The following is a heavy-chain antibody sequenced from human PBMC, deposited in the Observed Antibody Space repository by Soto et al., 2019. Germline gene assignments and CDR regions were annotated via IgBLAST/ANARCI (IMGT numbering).Heavy chain of an antibody. D-gene: IGHD3-3*01. J-gene: IGHJ4*02. CDR3: ARHSDFWSGPKANFDY. Sequence: SETLSLTCTVSGGSISTSGYYWGWIRQPPGKGLQWIGSIYYSGTSYHNPSLKSRVTISVDTSKNQFSLKLSSVTAADTAVYSCARHSDFWSGPKANFDYWGQGTLVTVSS. CDR2: IYYSGTS. V-gene: IGHV4-39*01. CDR1: GGSISTSGYY.